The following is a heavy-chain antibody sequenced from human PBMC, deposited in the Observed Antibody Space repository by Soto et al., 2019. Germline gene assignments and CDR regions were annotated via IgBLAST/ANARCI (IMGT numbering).Heavy chain of an antibody. D-gene: IGHD2-21*01. Sequence: EVQLVQSGGHLVPPGGSLRISCAASGFDFYRFTMHWVRQTPERGLEWLSSIRGDGGDIRYAESIRGRFTISRDNTRNYVYLQMYSLTTEDTAPYYGVKESDCGGVCFYFDFWGQGDPVTVSS. V-gene: IGHV3-43*01. CDR1: GFDFYRFT. J-gene: IGHJ4*02. CDR2: IRGDGGDI. CDR3: VKESDCGGVCFYFDF.